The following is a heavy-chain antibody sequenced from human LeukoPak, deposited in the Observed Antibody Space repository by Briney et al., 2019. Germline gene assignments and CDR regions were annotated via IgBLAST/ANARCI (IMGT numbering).Heavy chain of an antibody. CDR1: GFTFDDYA. Sequence: GGSLRLSCAASGFTFDDYAMHWVRQAPGKGLEWVSGISWNSGSIGYADSVKGRFTISRDNAKNSLYLQMNSLRAEDTAMYYCAKAPFMVRGVPDYWGQGTLVIVSS. V-gene: IGHV3-9*01. D-gene: IGHD3-10*01. CDR2: ISWNSGSI. CDR3: AKAPFMVRGVPDY. J-gene: IGHJ4*02.